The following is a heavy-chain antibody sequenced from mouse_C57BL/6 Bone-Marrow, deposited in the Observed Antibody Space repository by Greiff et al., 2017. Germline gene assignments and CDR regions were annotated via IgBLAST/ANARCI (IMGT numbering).Heavy chain of an antibody. CDR2: ISYDGSN. J-gene: IGHJ3*01. V-gene: IGHV3-6*01. CDR1: GYSITSGYY. CDR3: ARGSSGFSFAY. D-gene: IGHD3-2*02. Sequence: ESGPGLVKPSQSLSLTCSVTGYSITSGYYWNWIRQFPGNKLEWMGYISYDGSNNYNPSLKNRISITRDTSKNQFFLKLNSVTTEDTATYYCARGSSGFSFAYWGQGTLVTVSA.